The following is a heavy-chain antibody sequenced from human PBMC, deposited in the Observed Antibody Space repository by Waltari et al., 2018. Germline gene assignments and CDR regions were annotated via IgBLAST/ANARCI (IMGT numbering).Heavy chain of an antibody. Sequence: QVQLVQSGAEVKKPGSSVKVSCKASGGTFSSYAIGWVRQAPGQGLEWMGGIIPIFGTANYAQKFQGRVTITADESTSTAYMELSSLRSEDTAVYYCARDLRGTMVQGGAAYGMDVWGQGTTVTVSS. J-gene: IGHJ6*02. D-gene: IGHD3-10*01. CDR1: GGTFSSYA. CDR2: IIPIFGTA. CDR3: ARDLRGTMVQGGAAYGMDV. V-gene: IGHV1-69*13.